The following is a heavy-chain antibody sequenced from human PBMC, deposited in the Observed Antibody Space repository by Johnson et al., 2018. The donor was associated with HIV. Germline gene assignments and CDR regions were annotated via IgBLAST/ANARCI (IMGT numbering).Heavy chain of an antibody. D-gene: IGHD5-24*01. V-gene: IGHV3-30*02. J-gene: IGHJ3*02. CDR3: AKDAQAGPIRRDGYNGASALDI. CDR1: GFTFSSYG. Sequence: QVHLVESGGGVVQPGGSLRLSCAASGFTFSSYGMHWVRQAPGKGLEWVAFIRYDGRNQSHADSVTGRFTISRDNSTNTLYLQMNSLRAEDTAVYYCAKDAQAGPIRRDGYNGASALDIWGQGTMVTVSA. CDR2: IRYDGRNQ.